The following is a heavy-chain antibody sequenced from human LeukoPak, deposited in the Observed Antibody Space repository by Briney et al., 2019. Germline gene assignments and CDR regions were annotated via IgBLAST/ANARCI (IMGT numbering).Heavy chain of an antibody. CDR1: GGTFSSYA. V-gene: IGHV1-69*13. CDR3: ARSLVGGYCSGGSCPPAGN. D-gene: IGHD2-15*01. CDR2: IIPIFGTA. J-gene: IGHJ4*02. Sequence: SVKVSCKASGGTFSSYAISWVRQAPGQGLEWMGGIIPIFGTANYAQKFQGRVTITADESTSTAYMELSSLRSEDTAVYYCARSLVGGYCSGGSCPPAGNWGQGTLVTVSS.